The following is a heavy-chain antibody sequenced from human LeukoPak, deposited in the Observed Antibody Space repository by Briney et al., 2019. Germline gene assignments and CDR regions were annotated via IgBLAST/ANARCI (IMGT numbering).Heavy chain of an antibody. D-gene: IGHD3-22*01. Sequence: GGSLRPSCVASGFSVSTNYMNWVRQAPGKGPEWVSVLYDSNENFYLAAVEGRFFISRDSPTNTLYLQMNSLRPEDTAVYYCARGLSGHSIFGSGLSDYWGRGTLVTVSS. J-gene: IGHJ4*02. CDR2: LYDSNEN. V-gene: IGHV3-53*05. CDR1: GFSVSTNY. CDR3: ARGLSGHSIFGSGLSDY.